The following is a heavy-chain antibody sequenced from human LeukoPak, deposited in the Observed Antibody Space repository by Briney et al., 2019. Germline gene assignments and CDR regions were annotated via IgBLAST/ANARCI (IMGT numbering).Heavy chain of an antibody. CDR3: ARALGYCSGGSCTRGYNWFDP. Sequence: PSETLSLTCTVSGGSISNRSYYWGWIRQPPGKGLEWIGSIYYGGSTYYNPSLKSRVTISVDTSMNQFSLKLSFVTTADTAVYYCARALGYCSGGSCTRGYNWFDPWGQGTLVTVPS. D-gene: IGHD2-15*01. J-gene: IGHJ5*02. CDR1: GGSISNRSYY. V-gene: IGHV4-39*01. CDR2: IYYGGST.